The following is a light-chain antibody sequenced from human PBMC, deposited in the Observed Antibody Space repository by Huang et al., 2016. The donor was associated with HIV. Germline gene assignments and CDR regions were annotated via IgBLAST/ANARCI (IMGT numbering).Light chain of an antibody. CDR2: GAS. CDR3: QQYNNWPPVT. CDR1: QNMNSN. V-gene: IGKV3-15*01. J-gene: IGKJ2*01. Sequence: EVVMTQSPATLSVSPGERATLSCRASQNMNSNLAWYQQKPGQTPRLLIYGASTRATGIPARFSGSGSGTEFTLTISSLQSEDFAVYYCQQYNNWPPVTFGQGTKLEIK.